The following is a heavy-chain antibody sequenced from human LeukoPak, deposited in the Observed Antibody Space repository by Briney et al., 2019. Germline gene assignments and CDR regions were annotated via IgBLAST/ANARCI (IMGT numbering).Heavy chain of an antibody. Sequence: GGSLRLSCAASGFTFSSYSMNCVRQAPGKGLEWVSYISSSSSTIYYADSVKGRFTISRDNAKNTLYLQMNSLRAEDTAVYSCARGGVYSSSAPDYWGQGTLVTVSS. D-gene: IGHD6-6*01. CDR3: ARGGVYSSSAPDY. CDR2: ISSSSSTI. J-gene: IGHJ4*02. CDR1: GFTFSSYS. V-gene: IGHV3-48*04.